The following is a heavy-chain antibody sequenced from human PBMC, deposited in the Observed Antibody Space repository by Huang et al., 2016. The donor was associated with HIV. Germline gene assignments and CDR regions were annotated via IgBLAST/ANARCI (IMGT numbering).Heavy chain of an antibody. J-gene: IGHJ3*02. D-gene: IGHD3-22*01. CDR1: GGSFSGYY. CDR3: ARGPDYHDSSGREAFDI. CDR2: INHSRST. V-gene: IGHV4-34*01. Sequence: QVQLQQWGAGLLKPSETLSLTCAVYGGSFSGYYWSWIRQPPGKGLEWVGEINHSRSTNYNPPLKSRVTISVATSKTQFSLKLNSVTAADTAVYYCARGPDYHDSSGREAFDIWGQGTMVTVSS.